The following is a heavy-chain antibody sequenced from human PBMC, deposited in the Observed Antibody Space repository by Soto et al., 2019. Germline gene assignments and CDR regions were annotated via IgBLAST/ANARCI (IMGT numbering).Heavy chain of an antibody. V-gene: IGHV3-48*02. CDR2: ISSSSSTI. CDR3: ARGSTVVDDY. D-gene: IGHD2-15*01. Sequence: EVQLVESAGSLVQPGGSLRLSCAASGFTFSSYSMNWVRQAPGKGLEWVSYISSSSSTIYYADSVKGRFTISRDNAKNSLYLQMNCLRDEDTAVYYCARGSTVVDDYWGQGTLVTVSS. J-gene: IGHJ4*02. CDR1: GFTFSSYS.